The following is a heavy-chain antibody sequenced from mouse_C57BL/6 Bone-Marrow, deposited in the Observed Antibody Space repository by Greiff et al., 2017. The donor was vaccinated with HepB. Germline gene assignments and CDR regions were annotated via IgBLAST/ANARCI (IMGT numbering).Heavy chain of an antibody. CDR1: GYTFTSYW. CDR3: ARRPYYYGSSRYYFDY. CDR2: INPSNGGT. D-gene: IGHD1-1*01. Sequence: VQLQQPGTELVKPGASVKLSCKASGYTFTSYWMHWVKQRPGQGLEWIGNINPSNGGTNYNEKFKSKATLTVDKSSSTAYMQLSSLTSEDSAVYYCARRPYYYGSSRYYFDYWGQGTTLTVSS. V-gene: IGHV1-53*01. J-gene: IGHJ2*01.